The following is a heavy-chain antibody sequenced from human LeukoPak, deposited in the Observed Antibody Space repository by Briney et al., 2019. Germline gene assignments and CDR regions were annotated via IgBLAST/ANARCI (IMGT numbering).Heavy chain of an antibody. CDR1: GFTFSNYW. J-gene: IGHJ4*02. Sequence: GGSLRLSCAASGFTFSNYWMTWVRQSPGKGLEWVAIITPDGSDKYCVDSVKGRFTISRDNAKNSLFLQMNSLRAEDTAVYYCARRRDFDYWGQGTLVAVSS. CDR2: ITPDGSDK. V-gene: IGHV3-7*01. D-gene: IGHD6-6*01. CDR3: ARRRDFDY.